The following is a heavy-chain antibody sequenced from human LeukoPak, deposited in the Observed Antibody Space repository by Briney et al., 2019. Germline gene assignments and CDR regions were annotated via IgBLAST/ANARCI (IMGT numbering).Heavy chain of an antibody. V-gene: IGHV4-34*01. J-gene: IGHJ5*02. D-gene: IGHD3-22*01. CDR3: ARRGYYDSSGYNWFDP. CDR1: GGSFSGYY. CDR2: IYYSGST. Sequence: SETLSLTCAVYGGSFSGYYWSWIRQPPGKGLEWIGSIYYSGSTYYNPSLKSRVTISVDTSKNQFSLKLSSVTAADTAVYYCARRGYYDSSGYNWFDPWGQGTLVTVSS.